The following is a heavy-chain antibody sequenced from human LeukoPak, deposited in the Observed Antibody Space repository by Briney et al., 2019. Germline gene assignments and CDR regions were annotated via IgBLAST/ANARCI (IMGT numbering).Heavy chain of an antibody. D-gene: IGHD3-3*01. CDR1: GFTFSSYW. J-gene: IGHJ4*02. Sequence: GGSLRLSCAASGFTFSSYWMSWVRRAPGKGLEWVANIKQDGSEKYYVDSVKGRFTISRDNAKNSLYLQMNSLRAEDTAVYYCARAYYDFWSGYYDYWGQGTLVTVSS. CDR3: ARAYYDFWSGYYDY. V-gene: IGHV3-7*01. CDR2: IKQDGSEK.